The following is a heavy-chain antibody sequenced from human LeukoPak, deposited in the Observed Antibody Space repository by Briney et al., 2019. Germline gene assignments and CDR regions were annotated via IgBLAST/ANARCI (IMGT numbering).Heavy chain of an antibody. J-gene: IGHJ4*02. Sequence: SGGSLRLSCAASGFTFSSYSMNWVRQAPGKGLEWVSSISSSSSYIYYADSVKGRFTISRDNSKNTLYLQMNSLRAEDTAVYYCARVPRSIAVAGTIFDYWGQGTLVTVSS. V-gene: IGHV3-21*01. CDR1: GFTFSSYS. CDR2: ISSSSSYI. CDR3: ARVPRSIAVAGTIFDY. D-gene: IGHD6-19*01.